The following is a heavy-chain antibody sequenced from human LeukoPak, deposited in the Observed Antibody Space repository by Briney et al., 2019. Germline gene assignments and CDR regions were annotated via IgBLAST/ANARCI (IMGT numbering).Heavy chain of an antibody. D-gene: IGHD3-10*01. CDR1: GFTFSSYW. J-gene: IGHJ3*02. Sequence: PGGSLRLSCAASGFTFSSYWMSWVRQAPGKGLEWVANIKQDGSEKYYVDSVKGRFTISRDNAKNSLYLQMNSLRAEDTAVYYCARDRKMVRGREDAFDIWGQGTMVTVSS. CDR2: IKQDGSEK. CDR3: ARDRKMVRGREDAFDI. V-gene: IGHV3-7*01.